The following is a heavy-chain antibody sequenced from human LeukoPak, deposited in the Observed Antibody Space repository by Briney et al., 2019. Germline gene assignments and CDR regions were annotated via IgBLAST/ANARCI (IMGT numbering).Heavy chain of an antibody. J-gene: IGHJ4*02. Sequence: GESLKISCKGSGYSVTNYWIGWVRQMPGKGLEWMGIMYPGDSDTRYSPSFQGQVTISADKSISTAYLQWSSLKASDTAMYYCARQSSGWTLGPNYFDYWGQGTLVTVSS. CDR3: ARQSSGWTLGPNYFDY. CDR2: MYPGDSDT. CDR1: GYSVTNYW. V-gene: IGHV5-51*01. D-gene: IGHD6-19*01.